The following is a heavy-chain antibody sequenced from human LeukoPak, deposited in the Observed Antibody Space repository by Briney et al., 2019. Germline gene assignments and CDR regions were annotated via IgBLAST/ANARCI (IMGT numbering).Heavy chain of an antibody. CDR2: ISHSGST. CDR3: AKNFISYYYDSSGYFDY. V-gene: IGHV4-34*01. CDR1: GGSFSGYY. D-gene: IGHD3-22*01. Sequence: SETLSLTCAVYGGSFSGYYWSWIRQPPGKGLEWIGEISHSGSTNYNPSLKSRVTISVDTSKNQFSLKLSSVTAADTAVYYCAKNFISYYYDSSGYFDYWGQGTLVTVSS. J-gene: IGHJ4*02.